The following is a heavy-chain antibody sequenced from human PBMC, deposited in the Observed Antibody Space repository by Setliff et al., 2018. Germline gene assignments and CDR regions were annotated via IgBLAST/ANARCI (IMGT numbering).Heavy chain of an antibody. CDR2: ISRSSTYI. D-gene: IGHD5-12*01. Sequence: GGSLRLSCAASGFTFSTHSMNWVRQAPGKGLEWVSSISRSSTYIYYADSMKGRFTISRDNAKNSLYLQMNSLRAEDTAVYYCAREWLQEAFDIWGQGTMVTVSS. CDR3: AREWLQEAFDI. CDR1: GFTFSTHS. J-gene: IGHJ3*02. V-gene: IGHV3-21*01.